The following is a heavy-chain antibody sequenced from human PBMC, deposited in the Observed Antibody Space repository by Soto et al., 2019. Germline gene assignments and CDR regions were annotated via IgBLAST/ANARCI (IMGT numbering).Heavy chain of an antibody. CDR2: MNPNSGNT. Sequence: SVKVSCKASGYTFTSYDINWVRQATGQGLEWMGWMNPNSGNTGYAQKFQGRVTMTRNTSISTAYMELSSLRSEDTAVYYCARGGSRYLDYYYYGMDVWGQGTTLNV. CDR3: ARGGSRYLDYYYYGMDV. D-gene: IGHD1-26*01. CDR1: GYTFTSYD. V-gene: IGHV1-8*01. J-gene: IGHJ6*02.